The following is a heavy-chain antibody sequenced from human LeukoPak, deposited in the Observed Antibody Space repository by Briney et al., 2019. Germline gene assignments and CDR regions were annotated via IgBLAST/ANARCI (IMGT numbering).Heavy chain of an antibody. CDR3: ASMDPPRYYFDY. Sequence: GSLRLSCAASGFTFSSYAMHWVRQAPGKWLEWVAVISYDGSNNYYADSVKGRFTISRDNSKNTLYLQMNSLRAEDTAVYYCASMDPPRYYFDYWGQGTLVTVSS. V-gene: IGHV3-30*01. CDR1: GFTFSSYA. J-gene: IGHJ4*02. CDR2: ISYDGSNN. D-gene: IGHD3-3*01.